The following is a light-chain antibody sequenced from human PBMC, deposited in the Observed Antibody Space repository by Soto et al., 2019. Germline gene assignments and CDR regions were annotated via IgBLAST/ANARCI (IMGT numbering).Light chain of an antibody. Sequence: QSVLTQPASVSGSPGQSITISCTGTGSDIGSYNYVSWYQHHPGKVPKFIIYDVTNRPSGVSDRFSGSKSGNTASLTISGLQAEDEADYYSNSYSSVSTYVFGTGSMVTV. CDR3: NSYSSVSTYV. CDR2: DVT. J-gene: IGLJ1*01. CDR1: GSDIGSYNY. V-gene: IGLV2-14*03.